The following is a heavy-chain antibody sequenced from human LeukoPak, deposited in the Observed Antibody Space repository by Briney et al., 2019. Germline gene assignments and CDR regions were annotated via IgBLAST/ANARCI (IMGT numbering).Heavy chain of an antibody. V-gene: IGHV4-39*01. J-gene: IGHJ4*02. CDR1: GDSISSTTYF. CDR3: ARLPGYCISTSCYGDYSFDY. D-gene: IGHD2-2*01. Sequence: SETLSLTCTVSGDSISSTTYFWDWIRQPPGKGLEWIGNIYNSASTHYNPSLKSRVTISVDTSKNQFSLKLNSVTAADTAVYYCARLPGYCISTSCYGDYSFDYWGQGTLVTVSS. CDR2: IYNSAST.